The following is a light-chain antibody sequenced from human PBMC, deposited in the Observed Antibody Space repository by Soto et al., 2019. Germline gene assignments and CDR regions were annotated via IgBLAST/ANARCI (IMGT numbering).Light chain of an antibody. CDR2: GVS. Sequence: EIVLTQSPGTLSLSPGERATLSCRASQTINNTYSAWYQQKPGQTPRLLIYGVSNRATGIPDRFSGSGSGTDFTLTISRLEFEDFAVYYCQQYGDSSWTFGQGTKVEIK. CDR3: QQYGDSSWT. CDR1: QTINNTY. V-gene: IGKV3-20*01. J-gene: IGKJ1*01.